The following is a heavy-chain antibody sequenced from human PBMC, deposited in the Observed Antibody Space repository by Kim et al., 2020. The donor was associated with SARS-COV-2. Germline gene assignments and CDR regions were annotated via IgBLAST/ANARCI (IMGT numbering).Heavy chain of an antibody. D-gene: IGHD3-10*01. J-gene: IGHJ6*02. CDR1: GFTFGDYA. CDR2: IRSKAYGGTT. CDR3: TREKYGSGSYYNVYYYYGMDV. Sequence: GSLRLSCTASGFTFGDYAMSWVRQAPGKGLEWVGFIRSKAYGGTTEYAASVKGRFTISRDDSKSIAYLQMNSLKTEDTAVYYCTREKYGSGSYYNVYYYYGMDVWCQGTTVTVSS. V-gene: IGHV3-49*04.